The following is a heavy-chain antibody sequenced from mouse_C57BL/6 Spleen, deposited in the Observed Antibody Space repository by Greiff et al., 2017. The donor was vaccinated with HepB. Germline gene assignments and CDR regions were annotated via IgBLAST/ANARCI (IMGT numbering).Heavy chain of an antibody. D-gene: IGHD1-1*01. V-gene: IGHV5-16*01. CDR1: GFTFSDYY. Sequence: EVNVVESEGGLVQPGSSMKLSCTASGFTFSDYYMAWVRQVPEKGLEWVANINYDGSSTYYLDSLKSRFIISRDNAKNILYLQMSSLKSEDTATYYCARGLHYYGSSYGYFDVWGTGTTVTVSS. J-gene: IGHJ1*03. CDR3: ARGLHYYGSSYGYFDV. CDR2: INYDGSST.